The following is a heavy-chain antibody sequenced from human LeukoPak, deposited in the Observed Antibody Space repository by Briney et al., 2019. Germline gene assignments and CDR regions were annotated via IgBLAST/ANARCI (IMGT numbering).Heavy chain of an antibody. J-gene: IGHJ4*02. CDR2: INQDGSEE. Sequence: GGSLRLSCAASGFTFSNYWMTWVRQAPGKGLEWVAHINQDGSEEHYMDSVKARFTISRDNAKNSLSLQMNSLRAEGTAVYYCAKDRKVRGVIISYSFDYWGQGTLVTVSS. D-gene: IGHD3-10*01. CDR3: AKDRKVRGVIISYSFDY. CDR1: GFTFSNYW. V-gene: IGHV3-7*03.